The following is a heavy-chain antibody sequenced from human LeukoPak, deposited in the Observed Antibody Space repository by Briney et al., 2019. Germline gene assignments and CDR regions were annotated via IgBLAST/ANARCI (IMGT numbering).Heavy chain of an antibody. J-gene: IGHJ6*02. CDR3: AREGIAVAGTFHYYGMDV. CDR2: ISYDGSNK. V-gene: IGHV3-30-3*01. D-gene: IGHD6-19*01. Sequence: GWALRLSCAASGFTFSSYAMHWVRQAPGKGLEWVAVISYDGSNKYYADSVKGRFTISRDNSKNTLYLQMNSLRAEDTAVYYCAREGIAVAGTFHYYGMDVWGQGTTVTVSS. CDR1: GFTFSSYA.